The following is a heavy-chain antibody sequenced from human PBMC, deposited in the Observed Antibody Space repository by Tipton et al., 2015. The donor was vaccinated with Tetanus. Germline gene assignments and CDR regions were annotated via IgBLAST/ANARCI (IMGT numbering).Heavy chain of an antibody. J-gene: IGHJ5*02. CDR3: AKGQHFDFWSGYVNWFDP. Sequence: SLRLSCAASGFTFSTYGMTWVRQVPGKGLEWVSGLSGSGTSTYYADSVKGRFTISRDNSKDTLYLQMNSLGAEDSAVYYCAKGQHFDFWSGYVNWFDPWGQGTLVTVSS. D-gene: IGHD3-3*01. CDR2: LSGSGTST. CDR1: GFTFSTYG. V-gene: IGHV3-23*01.